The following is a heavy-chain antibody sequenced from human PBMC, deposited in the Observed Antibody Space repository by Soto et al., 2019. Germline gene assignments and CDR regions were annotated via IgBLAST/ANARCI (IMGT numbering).Heavy chain of an antibody. J-gene: IGHJ4*02. CDR2: IIPIFGTA. CDR3: ARFDTPDGGNSEVPY. Sequence: XSVKVSCKASGGTFSSYAISWVRQAPGQGLEWMGGIIPIFGTANYAQKFQGRVTITADESTSTAYMELSSLRSEDTAVYYCARFDTPDGGNSEVPYWGQGPLVTVS. D-gene: IGHD2-21*02. V-gene: IGHV1-69*13. CDR1: GGTFSSYA.